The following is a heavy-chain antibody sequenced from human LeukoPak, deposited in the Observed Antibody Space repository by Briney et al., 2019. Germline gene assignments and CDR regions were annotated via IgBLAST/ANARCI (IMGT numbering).Heavy chain of an antibody. CDR3: AGGYFHNSGYYFDY. CDR2: MNPNSGNT. J-gene: IGHJ4*02. D-gene: IGHD3-22*01. V-gene: IGHV1-8*01. CDR1: RYTFTNYD. Sequence: ASLKVSCTASRYTFTNYDINWVRQATGQGLEWMGWMNPNSGNTGYAQTFQGRVTMTRNTSISTPYMELSSLRSEDTAAYYCAGGYFHNSGYYFDYWGQGTLVTVSS.